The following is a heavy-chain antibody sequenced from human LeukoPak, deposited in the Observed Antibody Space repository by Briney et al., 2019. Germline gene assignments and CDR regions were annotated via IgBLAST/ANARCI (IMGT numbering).Heavy chain of an antibody. J-gene: IGHJ3*02. V-gene: IGHV3-23*01. CDR2: ISGSGGST. Sequence: GGSLRLSCAASGFTFSSYGMSWVRQAPGKGLEWVSAISGSGGSTYYADSVKGRFTISRDNSKNTLYLQMNSLRAEDTAVYYCAKPLSSDSSGYYYVGAFDIWGQGTMVTVSS. CDR3: AKPLSSDSSGYYYVGAFDI. CDR1: GFTFSSYG. D-gene: IGHD3-22*01.